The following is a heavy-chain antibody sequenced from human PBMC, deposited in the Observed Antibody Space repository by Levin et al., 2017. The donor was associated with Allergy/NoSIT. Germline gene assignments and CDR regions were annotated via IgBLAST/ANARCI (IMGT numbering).Heavy chain of an antibody. V-gene: IGHV2-5*02. CDR3: AHGRNTITAAGTNWSFDL. J-gene: IGHJ2*01. D-gene: IGHD6-13*01. Sequence: NESGPTLVKPTQTLTLTCTFSGFSLSTSGVGVGWIRQPPGKALEWLALIYWDDDKRYSPSLKSRLTITKDTSKNQVVLTMTNMDPVDTATYYCAHGRNTITAAGTNWSFDLWGRGTLVTVSS. CDR1: GFSLSTSGVG. CDR2: IYWDDDK.